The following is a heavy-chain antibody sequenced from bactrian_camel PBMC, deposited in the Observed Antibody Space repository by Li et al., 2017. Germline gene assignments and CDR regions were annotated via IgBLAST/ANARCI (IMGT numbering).Heavy chain of an antibody. Sequence: HVQLVESGGGSVQSGGSLTLSCAASENAYSDNCVGWFRHTPGNEREGVAIIYTGSGTTFYSDSVKGRFTISQDYTENAVSLQMNSLKPEDTATYYCNIGLCGTWPPGQDNYWGQGTQVTVS. D-gene: IGHD5*01. CDR3: NIGLCGTWPPGQDNY. J-gene: IGHJ4*01. CDR1: ENAYSDNC. CDR2: IYTGSGTT. V-gene: IGHV3S54*01.